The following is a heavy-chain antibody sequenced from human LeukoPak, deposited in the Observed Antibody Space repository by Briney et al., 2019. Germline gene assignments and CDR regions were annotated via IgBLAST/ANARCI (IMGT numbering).Heavy chain of an antibody. D-gene: IGHD3-10*02. Sequence: GGSLRLSCAASGFTFSDYWMSWVRQAPGKGLEWVANIKQDGSEKYYVDSVKGRFTISRDNAKNSLYLQMNSLRAEDTAVYYCAELGITMIGGVWGKGTTVTISS. CDR2: IKQDGSEK. V-gene: IGHV3-7*01. CDR3: AELGITMIGGV. CDR1: GFTFSDYW. J-gene: IGHJ6*04.